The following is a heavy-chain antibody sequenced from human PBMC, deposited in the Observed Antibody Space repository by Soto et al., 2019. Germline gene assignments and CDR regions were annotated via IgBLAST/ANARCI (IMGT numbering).Heavy chain of an antibody. CDR2: IDGRAGTT. Sequence: QVHLVQSGAEVKEPGASVKVSCKASGYTFTSYYMHWVRQAPGQGLEWMGIIDGRAGTTRYAEKFQGRVSMTRDTSTNTVYMELNSLRSEDRAVYYCARGRGGGYGLDNWGQGTLVTVSS. J-gene: IGHJ4*02. V-gene: IGHV1-46*01. CDR3: ARGRGGGYGLDN. D-gene: IGHD1-26*01. CDR1: GYTFTSYY.